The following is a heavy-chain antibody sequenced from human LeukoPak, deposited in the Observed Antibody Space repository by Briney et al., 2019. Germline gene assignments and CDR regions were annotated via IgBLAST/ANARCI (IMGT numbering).Heavy chain of an antibody. Sequence: GGSLRLSCAASGFTFSSYGMHWVRQAPGKGLEWVAVISYDGSNKYYADSVRGRFTISRDNSKNTLYLQMNSLRAEDTAVYYCAKLKLLWFGELLSGYFDYWGQGTLVTVSS. CDR3: AKLKLLWFGELLSGYFDY. D-gene: IGHD3-10*01. J-gene: IGHJ4*02. V-gene: IGHV3-30*18. CDR2: ISYDGSNK. CDR1: GFTFSSYG.